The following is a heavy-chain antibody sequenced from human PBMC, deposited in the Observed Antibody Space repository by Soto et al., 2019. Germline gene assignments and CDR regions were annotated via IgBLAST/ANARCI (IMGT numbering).Heavy chain of an antibody. CDR3: ASPREGQWLVFNH. CDR2: ISKDGLDR. V-gene: IGHV3-30*19. D-gene: IGHD6-19*01. CDR1: GFTFSDFG. J-gene: IGHJ4*02. Sequence: GGSLRLSCVVSGFTFSDFGMHWVRQSPGEGLAWVASISKDGLDRYYSESVKGRFTISRDDSKNTVFLQMNSLKVEDTAAYFCASPREGQWLVFNHWGQRTLVTVSS.